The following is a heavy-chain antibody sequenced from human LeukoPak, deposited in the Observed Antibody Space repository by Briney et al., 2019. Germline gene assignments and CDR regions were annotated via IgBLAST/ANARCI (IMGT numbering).Heavy chain of an antibody. V-gene: IGHV3-23*01. J-gene: IGHJ1*01. CDR3: VKAEIVVTTAVCGD. CDR2: ISDSGEMT. CDR1: GLNFQVSA. Sequence: PGGSLSLLHTPCGLNFQVSARMCPRQAPGKGLEWVSGISDSGEMTYYADSVRGRFSISRDNYGNTLYLQMDSLSADDTGVYFCVKAEIVVTTAVCGDWGQGIPVTVSS. D-gene: IGHD2-2*01.